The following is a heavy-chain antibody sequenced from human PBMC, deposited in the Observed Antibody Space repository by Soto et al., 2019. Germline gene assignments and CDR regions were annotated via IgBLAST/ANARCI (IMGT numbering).Heavy chain of an antibody. V-gene: IGHV4-34*01. D-gene: IGHD4-17*01. CDR2: INHSGST. CDR1: GGSFSGYY. Sequence: QVQLQQWGAGLLKPSESLSLTCAAYGGSFSGYYWSWIRQPPGKGLEWIGEINHSGSTNYNPSLKSPVTISVDTSKNQFSLXLXSVTAADTAVYYCAREYGDYGVIDYWGQGTLVTVSS. CDR3: AREYGDYGVIDY. J-gene: IGHJ4*02.